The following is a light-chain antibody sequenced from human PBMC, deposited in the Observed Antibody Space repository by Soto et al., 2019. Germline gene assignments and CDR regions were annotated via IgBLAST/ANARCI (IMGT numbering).Light chain of an antibody. CDR1: SRDVGAYTY. Sequence: QSALTQPASVSGSPGQSITISCTGTSRDVGAYTYVSWYQQHPGKAPKLMIFEVSDRPSGVSNRFSGSKSGNTASLTISGLQAEDEADYYCSSYTTSNTLVFGGGTKVTVL. CDR3: SSYTTSNTLV. J-gene: IGLJ2*01. CDR2: EVS. V-gene: IGLV2-14*01.